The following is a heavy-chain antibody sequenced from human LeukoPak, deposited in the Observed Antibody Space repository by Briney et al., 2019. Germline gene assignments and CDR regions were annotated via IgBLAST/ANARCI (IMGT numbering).Heavy chain of an antibody. Sequence: ASVKVSCKASGYTFPINGISWVRQAPGQGLEWMGWISAYNGNTNYAQKLQGRVTMTTDTSTNTAYMELRSLRSDDTAVYYCAQEGYGGNAFDIWGQGTMVTVSS. CDR3: AQEGYGGNAFDI. V-gene: IGHV1-18*01. D-gene: IGHD1-26*01. CDR2: ISAYNGNT. J-gene: IGHJ3*02. CDR1: GYTFPING.